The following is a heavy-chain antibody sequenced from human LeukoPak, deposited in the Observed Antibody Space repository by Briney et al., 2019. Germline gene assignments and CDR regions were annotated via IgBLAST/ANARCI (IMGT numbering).Heavy chain of an antibody. CDR2: IIPIFGTT. CDR1: GGTFTTYA. Sequence: GASVKVSFKASGGTFTTYAISWVRQAPGQGLEWMGGIIPIFGTTNFAQKFQGRVTITADESTSTAYMELSSLRSDDTAVYYCAAAGTFEYFDYWGQGTLVTVSS. J-gene: IGHJ4*02. D-gene: IGHD6-13*01. V-gene: IGHV1-69*13. CDR3: AAAGTFEYFDY.